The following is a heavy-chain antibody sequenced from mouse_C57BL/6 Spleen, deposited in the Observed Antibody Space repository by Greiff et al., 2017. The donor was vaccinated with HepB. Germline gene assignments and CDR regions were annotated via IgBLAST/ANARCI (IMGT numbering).Heavy chain of an antibody. CDR2: ISSGSSTI. V-gene: IGHV5-17*01. CDR3: ARLPGWYFDV. Sequence: EVKLMESGGGLVKPGGSLKLSCAASGFTFSDYGMHWVRQAPEKGLEWVAYISSGSSTIYYEDTVKGRFTISRDNAKNTLFLQMTSLRSEDTAMYYCARLPGWYFDVWGTGTTVTVSS. J-gene: IGHJ1*03. CDR1: GFTFSDYG. D-gene: IGHD4-1*01.